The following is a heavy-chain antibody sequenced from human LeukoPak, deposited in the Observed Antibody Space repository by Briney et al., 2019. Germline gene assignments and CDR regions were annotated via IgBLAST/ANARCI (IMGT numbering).Heavy chain of an antibody. D-gene: IGHD2-2*01. V-gene: IGHV6-1*01. CDR1: GDSVSTNGAA. J-gene: IGHJ4*02. CDR3: ARGGTGYCSTTNCYFNS. CDR2: TYYRTKWYN. Sequence: SQTLSLTCAISGDSVSTNGAAWNWIRPSPSIGLESLVRTYYRTKWYNDYAGSVKSRITINPDTSKDQFSLLLNSVTPEDTAVYYCARGGTGYCSTTNCYFNSWGQGTLVTVSS.